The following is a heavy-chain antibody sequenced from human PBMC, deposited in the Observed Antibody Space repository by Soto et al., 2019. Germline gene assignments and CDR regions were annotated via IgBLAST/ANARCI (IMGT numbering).Heavy chain of an antibody. CDR3: ASYREQLVLYGMDV. D-gene: IGHD6-13*01. CDR1: GYTFTSYV. J-gene: IGHJ6*02. V-gene: IGHV1-18*01. Sequence: QVQLVQSGAEVKKPGASVKVSCKASGYTFTSYVISWVRQAPGQGIEWMGWISAYNGNTNYAQKLQGRVTMTTDTATSTAYMELRSLRSDDTALYFCASYREQLVLYGMDVWGQGTTVTVSS. CDR2: ISAYNGNT.